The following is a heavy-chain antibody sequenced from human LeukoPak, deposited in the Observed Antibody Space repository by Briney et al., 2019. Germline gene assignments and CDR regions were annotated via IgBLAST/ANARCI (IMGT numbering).Heavy chain of an antibody. CDR1: GFTFSSYW. CDR3: ARALVGASPYSYGMDV. V-gene: IGHV3-7*04. D-gene: IGHD1-26*01. J-gene: IGHJ6*02. Sequence: TGGSLRLSCAASGFTFSSYWMSWVRQAPGKGLEWVANIKQDGSEKYYVDSVKGRFTISRDNAKNSLYLQMNSLRAEDTAVYYCARALVGASPYSYGMDVWGQGTTVTVSS. CDR2: IKQDGSEK.